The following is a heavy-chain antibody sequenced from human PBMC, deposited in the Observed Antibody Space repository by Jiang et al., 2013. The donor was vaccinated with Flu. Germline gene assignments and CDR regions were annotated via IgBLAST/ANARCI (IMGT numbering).Heavy chain of an antibody. Sequence: EVQLLESGGGLVQPGGSLRLSCAASGFSFSTYSMNWVRQAPGKGLEWISYISSSSSTIKYADSVKGRFTISRDNVKNSLYLQMNSLRDEDTAVYYCARGGIASAGLDYFDYWGQGTLVTVSS. CDR1: GFSFSTYS. CDR3: ARGGIASAGLDYFDY. CDR2: ISSSSSTI. V-gene: IGHV3-48*02. J-gene: IGHJ4*02. D-gene: IGHD6-13*01.